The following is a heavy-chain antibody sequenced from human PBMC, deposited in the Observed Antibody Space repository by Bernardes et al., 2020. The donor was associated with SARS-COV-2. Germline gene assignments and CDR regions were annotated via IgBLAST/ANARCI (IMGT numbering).Heavy chain of an antibody. V-gene: IGHV3-23*01. Sequence: GGSLRLSCVASGFTFSSYAMTWVRQAPGRGLEWVSVISGPGGTTFYADSVKGRFTISRDNSKNTLYLQMNSLRAEDTAVYYCAKKGDRSNWGYGMDAWGQGTTVTVSS. D-gene: IGHD6-13*01. CDR1: GFTFSSYA. CDR2: ISGPGGTT. CDR3: AKKGDRSNWGYGMDA. J-gene: IGHJ6*02.